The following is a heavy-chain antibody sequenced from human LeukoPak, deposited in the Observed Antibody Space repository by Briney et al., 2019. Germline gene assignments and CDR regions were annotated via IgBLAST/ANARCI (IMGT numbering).Heavy chain of an antibody. CDR2: ISWNSGSI. V-gene: IGHV3-9*01. CDR1: GFTFDDYA. CDR3: AKGSWLAAGTEYFQH. Sequence: GRSLRLSCAASGFTFDDYAMHWVRQAPGKGLEWVSGISWNSGSIGYADSVKGRFTISRENAKNSLYLQMNSLRAEDTALYYCAKGSWLAAGTEYFQHWGQGTLVTVSS. D-gene: IGHD6-13*01. J-gene: IGHJ1*01.